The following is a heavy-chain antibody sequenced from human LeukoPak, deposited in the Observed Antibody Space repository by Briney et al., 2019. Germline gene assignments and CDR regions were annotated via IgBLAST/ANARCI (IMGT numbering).Heavy chain of an antibody. CDR1: GGSFSGYY. J-gene: IGHJ3*02. CDR2: IHHSGRT. V-gene: IGHV4-34*01. D-gene: IGHD3-3*01. CDR3: ARAFRGIFGVFEAFDI. Sequence: SETLSLTCAVYGGSFSGYYWSWIRQPPGKGLEWIGIIHHSGRTDYNPSLKSRVTISEDTSKNQFSLKLSSVTAADTAVYYCARAFRGIFGVFEAFDIWGQGTMVTVSS.